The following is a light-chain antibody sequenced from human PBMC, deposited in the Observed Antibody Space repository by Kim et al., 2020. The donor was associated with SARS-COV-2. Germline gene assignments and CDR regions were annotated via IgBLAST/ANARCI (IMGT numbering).Light chain of an antibody. CDR1: TSNIGSNA. CDR3: APWDDSLNGLV. J-gene: IGLJ3*02. CDR2: NND. Sequence: GHRVTISCSGSTSNIGSNAVNWYQHVPGTAPKLLIYNNDQRPSGVPDRFSGSKSGTSASLAISGLQSEDEADYYCAPWDDSLNGLVFGGGTQLTVL. V-gene: IGLV1-44*01.